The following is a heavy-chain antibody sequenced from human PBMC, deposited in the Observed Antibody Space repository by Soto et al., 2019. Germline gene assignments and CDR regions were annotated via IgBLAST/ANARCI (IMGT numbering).Heavy chain of an antibody. CDR1: GGTFSSYA. V-gene: IGHV1-69*13. CDR3: ARDRWYSILAGCNYYYRDVQDV. J-gene: IGHJ3*01. Sequence: ASVKVSCKASGGTFSSYAISWVRQAPGQGLEWMGGIIPIFGTANYAQKFQGRVTITADESTSTAYMELSSLRSEDTAVYYCARDRWYSILAGCNYYYRDVQDVSGQG. CDR2: IIPIFGTA. D-gene: IGHD6-13*01.